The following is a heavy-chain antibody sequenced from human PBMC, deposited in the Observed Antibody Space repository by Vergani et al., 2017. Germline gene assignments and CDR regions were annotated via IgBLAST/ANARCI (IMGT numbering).Heavy chain of an antibody. Sequence: QVQLVQSGAEVKKPGSSVKVSCKASGGTFSSYAISWVRQAPGQGLEWMGGIIPIFGTANYAQKFQGRVTITADESTRTAYMEMSSLRSEETAVYYCARVSRYYYSSGADYFDYWGQGTLVTVSS. CDR2: IIPIFGTA. J-gene: IGHJ4*02. CDR3: ARVSRYYYSSGADYFDY. D-gene: IGHD3-22*01. V-gene: IGHV1-69*01. CDR1: GGTFSSYA.